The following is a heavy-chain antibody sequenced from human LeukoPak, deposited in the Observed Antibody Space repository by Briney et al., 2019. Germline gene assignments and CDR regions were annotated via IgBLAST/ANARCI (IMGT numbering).Heavy chain of an antibody. J-gene: IGHJ4*02. Sequence: SETLSFTCAVYGGSFSGYYWSWIRQPPGKGLEWIGEINHSGSTNYNPSLKSRVTISVDTSKNQFSLKLSSVTAADTAVYYCARDATHFDYWGQGTLVTVSS. CDR1: GGSFSGYY. V-gene: IGHV4-34*01. CDR2: INHSGST. CDR3: ARDATHFDY.